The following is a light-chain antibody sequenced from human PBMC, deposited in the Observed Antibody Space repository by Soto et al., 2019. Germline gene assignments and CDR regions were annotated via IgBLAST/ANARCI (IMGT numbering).Light chain of an antibody. V-gene: IGKV3-20*01. Sequence: NVLTQSPGTLSLSPGERATLSCRASQSVSSYLAWYQQKLGQAPRLLIYGASSRATGIPDRFSGSGSGTDFTLTISSLQPDDFATYYCQHYNSYSEAFGQGTKVDI. CDR2: GAS. J-gene: IGKJ1*01. CDR3: QHYNSYSEA. CDR1: QSVSSY.